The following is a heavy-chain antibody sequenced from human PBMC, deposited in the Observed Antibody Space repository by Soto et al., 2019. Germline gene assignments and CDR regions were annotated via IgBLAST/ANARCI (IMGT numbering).Heavy chain of an antibody. D-gene: IGHD3-10*01. CDR1: GGSISSYY. Sequence: QVQLQESGPGLVKPSETLSLTCTVSGGSISSYYWSWIRQPAGKGLEWIGRIYNSGSTNYNPSLKSRVTMSVDTSKNQFSLKLSSVTAADTAVYYCARGPYYYGSGSYYPFDPWGQGTLVTVSS. V-gene: IGHV4-4*07. CDR3: ARGPYYYGSGSYYPFDP. CDR2: IYNSGST. J-gene: IGHJ5*02.